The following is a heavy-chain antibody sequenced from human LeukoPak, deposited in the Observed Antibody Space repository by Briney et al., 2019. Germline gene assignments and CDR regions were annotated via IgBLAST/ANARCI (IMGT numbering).Heavy chain of an antibody. CDR1: GYIFTNYW. Sequence: GESLKISCKASGYIFTNYWIGWVPQMPGKGLEWMGIIYPGDSDTRYSPSFQGQVSISVNKSISTAYLQWSSLQASDTAIYYCARRPGYSSGSRSRTTIYYFDYWGQGALVTVSS. CDR2: IYPGDSDT. CDR3: ARRPGYSSGSRSRTTIYYFDY. J-gene: IGHJ4*02. D-gene: IGHD6-19*01. V-gene: IGHV5-51*01.